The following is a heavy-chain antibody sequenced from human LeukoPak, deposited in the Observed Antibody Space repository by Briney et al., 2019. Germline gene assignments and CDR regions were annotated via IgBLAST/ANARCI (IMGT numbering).Heavy chain of an antibody. CDR1: GFTFSSYG. J-gene: IGHJ4*02. CDR2: IRYDGSNK. V-gene: IGHV3-30*02. D-gene: IGHD5-18*01. CDR3: ARDVGYRSGPDY. Sequence: QAGGSLRLSCAASGFTFSSYGMHWVRQAPGKGLEWVAFIRYDGSNKYYADSVKGRFTISRDNSKNTLYLQMNSLRAEDTAVYYCARDVGYRSGPDYWGQGTLVTVSS.